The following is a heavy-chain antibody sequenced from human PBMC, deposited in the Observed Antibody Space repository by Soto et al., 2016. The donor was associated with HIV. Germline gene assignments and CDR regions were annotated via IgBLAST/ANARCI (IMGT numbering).Heavy chain of an antibody. CDR3: ARDGRDVLGYGDYGDY. V-gene: IGHV1-69*12. CDR2: MIPIFGKA. CDR1: GGTFSTFS. Sequence: QVQLVQSGAEVKKPGSSVKVSCKASGGTFSTFSISWVRQAPGQGLEWMGGMIPIFGKANYAQKFQGRVTITADESTNTAYMELSSLRSEDTAVYYCARDGRDVLGYGDYGDYWGQGTLVTVS. J-gene: IGHJ4*02. D-gene: IGHD4-17*01.